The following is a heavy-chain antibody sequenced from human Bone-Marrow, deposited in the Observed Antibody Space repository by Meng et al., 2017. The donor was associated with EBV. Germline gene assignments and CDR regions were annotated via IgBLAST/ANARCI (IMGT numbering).Heavy chain of an antibody. CDR2: INSDGRST. Sequence: EVQRVESGGGLVQPGGALRLSCAASGFTFSSYWMHWVRQAPGKGLMWVSRINSDGRSTDYADSVKGRFTISRDNAKNTLYLQMSSLRAEDTAVYYCARTTGLSFDYWGQGTLVTVSS. J-gene: IGHJ4*02. CDR3: ARTTGLSFDY. CDR1: GFTFSSYW. V-gene: IGHV3-74*01. D-gene: IGHD4-17*01.